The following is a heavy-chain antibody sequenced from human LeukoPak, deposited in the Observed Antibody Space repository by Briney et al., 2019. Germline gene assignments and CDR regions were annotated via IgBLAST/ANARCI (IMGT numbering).Heavy chain of an antibody. CDR1: GYTFTSYG. D-gene: IGHD3-10*01. CDR3: ARVPFIEYGSGMIEVIFDI. J-gene: IGHJ3*02. V-gene: IGHV1-18*01. CDR2: ISAYNGNT. Sequence: ASVKVSCKASGYTFTSYGISWVRQAPGQGLEWMGWISAYNGNTNYAQKLQGRVTMTTDTSTSTAYMELSRLRSDDTAVYYCARVPFIEYGSGMIEVIFDIWGQGTMVTVSS.